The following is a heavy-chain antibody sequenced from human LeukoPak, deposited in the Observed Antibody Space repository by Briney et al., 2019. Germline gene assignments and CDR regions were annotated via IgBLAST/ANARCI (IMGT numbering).Heavy chain of an antibody. J-gene: IGHJ2*01. CDR2: INHSGST. Sequence: PSGTLSLTCAVSGGSFSGYYWSWIRQPPGKGLEWIGEINHSGSTDYNPSLKSRVSISVDTSKNQFSLNLNSVTAADTAVYYCARGRYSRYFDLWGRGTLVTVSS. CDR1: GGSFSGYY. CDR3: ARGRYSRYFDL. D-gene: IGHD2-15*01. V-gene: IGHV4-34*01.